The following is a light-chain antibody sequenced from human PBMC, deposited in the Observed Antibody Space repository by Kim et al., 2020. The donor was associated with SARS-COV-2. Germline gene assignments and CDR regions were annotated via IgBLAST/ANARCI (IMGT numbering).Light chain of an antibody. J-gene: IGLJ3*02. V-gene: IGLV6-57*03. CDR3: QSYDSSKWV. Sequence: GERVPFPGTPGNASIAGNKGQCYPRRPGSAPTTVIYWDNQRPSGVPYRFSGSIDSSSNSASLTISGLKTEDEADYYCQSYDSSKWVFGGGTQLTVL. CDR1: NASIAGNK. CDR2: WDN.